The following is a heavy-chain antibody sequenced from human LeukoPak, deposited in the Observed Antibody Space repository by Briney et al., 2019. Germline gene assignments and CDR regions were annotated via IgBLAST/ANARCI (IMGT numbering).Heavy chain of an antibody. CDR3: ARATYYYDSSGYRHFQH. V-gene: IGHV3-11*06. J-gene: IGHJ1*01. Sequence: PGGSLRLSCAASGFTFSDYYMSWIRQAPAKGLQWVSYISISSSYTKYADSVKGRFTISRDNAKNSLYLQMTSLRADDTAVYYCARATYYYDSSGYRHFQHWGQGTLVTVSS. D-gene: IGHD3-22*01. CDR1: GFTFSDYY. CDR2: ISISSSYT.